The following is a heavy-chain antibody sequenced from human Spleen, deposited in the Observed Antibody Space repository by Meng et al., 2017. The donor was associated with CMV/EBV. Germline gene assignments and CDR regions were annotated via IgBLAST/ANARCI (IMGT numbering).Heavy chain of an antibody. V-gene: IGHV3-53*01. D-gene: IGHD3-10*01. CDR3: ARLRYGSGSYIDY. CDR2: IYSGGNT. J-gene: IGHJ4*02. CDR1: GFTVSSNY. Sequence: GESLKISCASSGFTVSSNYMSWVRQAPGKGLEWASVIYSGGNTYYADSVKGRFTISRDNSKNTQYLQMNSLRAEDTAVYYCARLRYGSGSYIDYWGQGTLVTVSS.